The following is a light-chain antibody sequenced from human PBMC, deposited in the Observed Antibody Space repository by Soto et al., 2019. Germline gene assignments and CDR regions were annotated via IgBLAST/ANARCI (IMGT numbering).Light chain of an antibody. CDR3: QQGGSFPIT. CDR1: QDIGSW. V-gene: IGKV1-12*01. J-gene: IGKJ5*01. Sequence: DIQMTQSPSPVSASVGDRVTITCRASQDIGSWLAWYQQKPGKAPDLLIYGASSLQSGVPSRFYGSGSGTDFTLTISSLQPEDFATYYCQQGGSFPITFGQGTRLEIK. CDR2: GAS.